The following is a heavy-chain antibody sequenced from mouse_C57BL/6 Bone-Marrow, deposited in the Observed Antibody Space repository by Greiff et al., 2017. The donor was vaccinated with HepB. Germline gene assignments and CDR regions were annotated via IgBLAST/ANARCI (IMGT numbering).Heavy chain of an antibody. CDR1: GYTFTDHT. CDR3: ARYPLLRSPYFDV. J-gene: IGHJ1*03. Sequence: VKLVESDAELVKPGASVKISCKVSGYTFTDHTIHWMKQRPEQGLEWIGYIYPRDGSTKYNEKFKGKATLTADKSSSTAYMQLNSLTSEDSAVYFCARYPLLRSPYFDVWGTGTTVTVSS. V-gene: IGHV1-78*01. CDR2: IYPRDGST. D-gene: IGHD1-1*01.